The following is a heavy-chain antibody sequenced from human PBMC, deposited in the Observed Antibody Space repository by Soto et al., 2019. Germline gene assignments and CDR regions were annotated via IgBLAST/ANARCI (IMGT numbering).Heavy chain of an antibody. CDR2: ITHSGST. Sequence: PSETLSLTCAVYGGSFSGYYWTWIRQPPGKGLEWIGEITHSGSTNYNPSLKSRVTISVDTSKNQFSLNLNSVTAADTAVYYCASSSVRGRYYWGQGTLVTVSS. CDR1: GGSFSGYY. J-gene: IGHJ4*02. V-gene: IGHV4-34*01. D-gene: IGHD3-10*02. CDR3: ASSSVRGRYY.